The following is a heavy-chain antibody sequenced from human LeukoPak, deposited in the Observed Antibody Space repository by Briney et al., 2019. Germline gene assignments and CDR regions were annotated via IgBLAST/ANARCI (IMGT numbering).Heavy chain of an antibody. CDR1: GFTFNSHA. CDR3: AKYGPQDSGSSHFDY. D-gene: IGHD1-26*01. Sequence: PGGSLRLSCEASGFTFNSHAMHWVRQAPGKGLEWVSAIRDSGSSTHYADSVKGRFTTSRDNSKNTLFLQMNSLRAEDTAIYYCAKYGPQDSGSSHFDYWGQGALVTVSS. V-gene: IGHV3-23*01. J-gene: IGHJ4*02. CDR2: IRDSGSST.